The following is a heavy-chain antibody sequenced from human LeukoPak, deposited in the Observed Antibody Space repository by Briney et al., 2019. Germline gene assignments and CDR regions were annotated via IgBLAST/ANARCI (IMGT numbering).Heavy chain of an antibody. D-gene: IGHD1-14*01. J-gene: IGHJ6*02. V-gene: IGHV3-23*01. CDR1: GFTFSSHA. CDR3: AKTIVPTRNYDYYYGMDV. Sequence: PGGSLRLSCAASGFTFSSHAMSWVRQAPGKGLEWVSAISGSGGSTYYADSVKGRFTISRDNSKSTLYLQMNSLRAEDAAVYYCAKTIVPTRNYDYYYGMDVWGQGTTVTVSS. CDR2: ISGSGGST.